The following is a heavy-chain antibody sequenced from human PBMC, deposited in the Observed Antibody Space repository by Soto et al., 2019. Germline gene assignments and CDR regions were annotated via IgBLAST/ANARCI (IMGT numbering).Heavy chain of an antibody. D-gene: IGHD4-17*01. J-gene: IGHJ4*02. CDR1: GGSVSSGGYY. CDR2: IYHSGNT. CDR3: ARVPRNGKNDDYSRYLDY. Sequence: QVQLQESGPGLVKPSQTLSLTCTVSGGSVSSGGYYWSWIRQHPGKGLEWLGYIYHSGNTYLNPSLKTRVTISVDTSKNQFSLKLSSVTAADTAVYYWARVPRNGKNDDYSRYLDYWGQGTLVSVSS. V-gene: IGHV4-31*03.